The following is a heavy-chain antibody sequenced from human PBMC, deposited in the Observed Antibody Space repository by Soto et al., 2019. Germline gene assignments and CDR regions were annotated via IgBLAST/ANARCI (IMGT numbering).Heavy chain of an antibody. CDR2: INDNGAST. Sequence: PGGSLRLSCAASGFSFTRHAMSWVRQAPGRGLEWASAINDNGASTWYADSVKGRFTISRDNSKNTLYLQMNSLRADDAAFYYCAKGSASSRPYYFDSWGQGTLVTVSS. J-gene: IGHJ4*02. CDR1: GFSFTRHA. D-gene: IGHD6-6*01. V-gene: IGHV3-23*01. CDR3: AKGSASSRPYYFDS.